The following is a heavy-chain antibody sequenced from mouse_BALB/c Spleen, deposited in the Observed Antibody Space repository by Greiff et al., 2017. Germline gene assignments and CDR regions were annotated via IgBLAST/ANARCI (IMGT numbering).Heavy chain of an antibody. CDR2: IDPANGNT. J-gene: IGHJ2*01. CDR1: GFNIKDTY. D-gene: IGHD1-1*01. Sequence: EVQLQESGAELVKPGASVKLSCTASGFNIKDTYMHWVKQRPEQGLEWIGRIDPANGNTKYDPKFQGKATITADTSSNTAYLQLSSLTSADTAVYYCASSDYYGSSRYFDYWGQGTTLTVSS. V-gene: IGHV14-3*02. CDR3: ASSDYYGSSRYFDY.